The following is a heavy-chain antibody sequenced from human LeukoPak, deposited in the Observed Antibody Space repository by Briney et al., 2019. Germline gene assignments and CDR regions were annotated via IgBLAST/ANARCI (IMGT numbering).Heavy chain of an antibody. J-gene: IGHJ6*02. V-gene: IGHV3-53*01. Sequence: GGSLRLSCAASGFTVSSNYMSWVRQAPGKGLEWVSVIYSGGSTNYADSVKGRFTISRDNAKNSLYLQMNSLRAEDTAVYYCARVPGRDYDSFYGMDVWGQGTTVTVSS. D-gene: IGHD3-22*01. CDR1: GFTVSSNY. CDR2: IYSGGST. CDR3: ARVPGRDYDSFYGMDV.